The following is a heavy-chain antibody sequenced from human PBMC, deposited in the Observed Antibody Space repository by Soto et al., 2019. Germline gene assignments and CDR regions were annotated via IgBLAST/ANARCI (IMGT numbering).Heavy chain of an antibody. CDR2: INEDGSEK. V-gene: IGHV3-7*03. CDR3: SREGGAYNRDY. D-gene: IGHD1-1*01. J-gene: IGHJ4*02. Sequence: GGSLRLSCAASEFTFRSDWMSWFRQAPGKGLEWVANINEDGSEKNYADSMKGRFTISRDNALESLYLQMNSLRVEATAVYYCSREGGAYNRDYWGQGTLVTVSS. CDR1: EFTFRSDW.